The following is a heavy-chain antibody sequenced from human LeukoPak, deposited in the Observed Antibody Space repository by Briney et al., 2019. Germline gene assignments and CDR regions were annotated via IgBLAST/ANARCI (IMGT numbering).Heavy chain of an antibody. CDR2: IPYDGGNK. CDR3: ARGDCSSTSCYEGGLHFYYYAMDV. V-gene: IGHV3-30-3*01. D-gene: IGHD2-2*01. J-gene: IGHJ6*02. Sequence: GGSLRLSCAASGFTFSSYAMHWVRQAPGKGLEWVALIPYDGGNKYYADSVKGRFTISRDNSKNTLYLQLNSLRAEDTAVYYCARGDCSSTSCYEGGLHFYYYAMDVWGQGTTVTVSS. CDR1: GFTFSSYA.